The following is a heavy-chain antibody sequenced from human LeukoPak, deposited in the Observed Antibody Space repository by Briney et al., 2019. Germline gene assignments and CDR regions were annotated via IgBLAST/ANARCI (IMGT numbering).Heavy chain of an antibody. Sequence: PGGSLRLSCAASGFTFSSYEMNWVRQAPRKGLEWVSYISSSGSTIYYADSVKGRFTNSRDNAKNSLYLQMNSLRAEDTAVYYCARDLQLRYFDGAPDYWGQGTLVTVSS. CDR1: GFTFSSYE. J-gene: IGHJ4*02. D-gene: IGHD3-9*01. V-gene: IGHV3-48*03. CDR3: ARDLQLRYFDGAPDY. CDR2: ISSSGSTI.